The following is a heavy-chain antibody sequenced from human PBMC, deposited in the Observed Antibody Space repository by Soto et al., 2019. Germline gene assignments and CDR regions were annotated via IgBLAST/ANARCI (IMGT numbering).Heavy chain of an antibody. Sequence: GGSLRLSCAGSGLTFSSYAMSWVRQAPGKGLEWVSSVSAGGDMTYYSDSVKGRFTISRDNSNNALFLQMNSLRIEDTALYYCARGDRGGSGSPASYYYSGLDVWGQGTTVTVSS. CDR2: VSAGGDMT. V-gene: IGHV3-23*01. CDR1: GLTFSSYA. CDR3: ARGDRGGSGSPASYYYSGLDV. J-gene: IGHJ6*02. D-gene: IGHD3-10*01.